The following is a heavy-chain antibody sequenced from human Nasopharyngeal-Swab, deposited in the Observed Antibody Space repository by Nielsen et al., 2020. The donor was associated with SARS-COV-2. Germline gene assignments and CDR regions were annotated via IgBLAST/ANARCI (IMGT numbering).Heavy chain of an antibody. Sequence: ASVKVSCKASGYTFTSYAMNWVRQAPGQGLEWMGWINTNTGNPTYAQGFTGRFVFSLDTSVSTAYLQISSLKAEDTAVYYCARGRRAPGAVAGTREYYFDYWGQGTLVTVSS. CDR2: INTNTGNP. V-gene: IGHV7-4-1*02. CDR3: ARGRRAPGAVAGTREYYFDY. CDR1: GYTFTSYA. D-gene: IGHD6-19*01. J-gene: IGHJ4*02.